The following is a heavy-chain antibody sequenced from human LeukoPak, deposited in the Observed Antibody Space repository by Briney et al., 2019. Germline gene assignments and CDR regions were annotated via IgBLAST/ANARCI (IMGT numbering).Heavy chain of an antibody. D-gene: IGHD3-10*01. CDR2: TYYRSKWYN. CDR3: ARDLYYYASGTYFPYFDY. CDR1: GDIVSSNSAA. J-gene: IGHJ4*02. V-gene: IGHV6-1*01. Sequence: SQTLSLTCALSGDIVSSNSAAWNWIRQSPSRGLEWLGRTYYRSKWYNDYAVSVKSRITINPDTSKNQFSLQLNSVTPEDTAVYYCARDLYYYASGTYFPYFDYWGLGTLVTVSS.